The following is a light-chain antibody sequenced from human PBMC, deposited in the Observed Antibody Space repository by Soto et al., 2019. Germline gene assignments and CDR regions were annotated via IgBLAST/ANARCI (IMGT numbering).Light chain of an antibody. J-gene: IGLJ1*01. CDR2: GNS. CDR1: SSNIGAGYD. CDR3: QSYDSSLSGLV. Sequence: QSVLPQPPSMSGAPGQRVTISCTGSSSNIGAGYDVHWYQQLPGTAPKLLIYGNSNRPSGVPDRFSGSKSGTSASLAITGLQAEDEADYYCQSYDSSLSGLVFGTGTKVTVL. V-gene: IGLV1-40*01.